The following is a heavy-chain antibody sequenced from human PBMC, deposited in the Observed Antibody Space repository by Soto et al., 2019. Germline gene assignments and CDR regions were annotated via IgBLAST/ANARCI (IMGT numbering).Heavy chain of an antibody. CDR1: GFICSSYD. CDR2: ILVAGSQ. J-gene: IGHJ3*02. D-gene: IGHD2-8*02. CDR3: AKATATGGGAFEI. V-gene: IGHV3-23*01. Sequence: GALRLSCAVSGFICSSYDMSWVRQAPGKGLAWVSTILVAGSQHYEDSVQGRFTISRDTSKNTVFLYMNSLTAGDTAVYYCAKATATGGGAFEIYGQGTMVTVSS.